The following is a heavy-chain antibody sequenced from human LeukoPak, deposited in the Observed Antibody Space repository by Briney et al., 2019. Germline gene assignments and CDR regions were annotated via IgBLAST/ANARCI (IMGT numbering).Heavy chain of an antibody. CDR2: ISGSGGST. Sequence: GGSLRLSCAASGFTFSSYAMSWVRQAPGKGLEWVSAISGSGGSTYYADSVKGRFTISRDNSKNTLYRQMNSLRAEDTAVYYCAKDRFSSSWWNYWGQGTLVTVSS. V-gene: IGHV3-23*01. CDR3: AKDRFSSSWWNY. D-gene: IGHD6-13*01. CDR1: GFTFSSYA. J-gene: IGHJ4*02.